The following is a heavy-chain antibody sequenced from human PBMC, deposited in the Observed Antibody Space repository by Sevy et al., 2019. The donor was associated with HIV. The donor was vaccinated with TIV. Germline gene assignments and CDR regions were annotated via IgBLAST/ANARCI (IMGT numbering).Heavy chain of an antibody. Sequence: GGSLRLSCATSGFPFNTYSMSWVRQAPGKGLEWVSTLSFGCGKINYADSVKGRFTISRDNSENTLYLEMNRLRAEDTALYFCAREGCTKRHDYWGRGTLVTVSS. CDR3: AREGCTKRHDY. CDR2: LSFGCGKI. D-gene: IGHD2-8*01. V-gene: IGHV3-23*01. CDR1: GFPFNTYS. J-gene: IGHJ4*02.